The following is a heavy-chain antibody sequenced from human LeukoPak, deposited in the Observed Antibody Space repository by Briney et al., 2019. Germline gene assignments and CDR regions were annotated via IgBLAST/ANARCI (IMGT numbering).Heavy chain of an antibody. CDR2: ISGSGGST. CDR3: AKDRSRGIAAAGTDY. D-gene: IGHD6-13*01. CDR1: GFTFSSYA. J-gene: IGHJ4*02. Sequence: PGGSLRLSCAASGFTFSSYAMSWVRQAPGKGLEWVSAISGSGGSTYYADSVKGRFTISRDNSKNTLYLQMNSLRAEDTAVYYCAKDRSRGIAAAGTDYWGQGTLVTVSS. V-gene: IGHV3-23*01.